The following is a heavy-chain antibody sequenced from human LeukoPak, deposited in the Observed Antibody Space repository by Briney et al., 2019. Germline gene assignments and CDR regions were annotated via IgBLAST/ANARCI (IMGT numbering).Heavy chain of an antibody. CDR3: ARAAVAGHDAFDI. V-gene: IGHV1-2*02. J-gene: IGHJ3*02. Sequence: ASVKVSFKASGYTFTGYYMHWARQAPGQGLEWMGWINPNSGGTNYAQKFRGRVTMTRDTSISTAYMELSRLRSDDTAVYYCARAAVAGHDAFDIWGQGTMVTVSS. CDR2: INPNSGGT. D-gene: IGHD6-19*01. CDR1: GYTFTGYY.